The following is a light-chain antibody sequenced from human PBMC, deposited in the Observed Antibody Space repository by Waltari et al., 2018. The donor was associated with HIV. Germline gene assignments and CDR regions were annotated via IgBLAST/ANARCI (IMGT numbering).Light chain of an antibody. Sequence: EIVLTQSPATLSFSPGERITMSCRASQALPTNRWAWYQQEPGQDPRLFLYCVSCRATDVSDRFSATGSGTEFTLPINRLEPEDFPIYYCQHYATSPPTCIFGQGTRLEI. CDR1: QALPTNR. V-gene: IGKV3-20*01. CDR3: QHYATSPPTCI. CDR2: CVS. J-gene: IGKJ2*02.